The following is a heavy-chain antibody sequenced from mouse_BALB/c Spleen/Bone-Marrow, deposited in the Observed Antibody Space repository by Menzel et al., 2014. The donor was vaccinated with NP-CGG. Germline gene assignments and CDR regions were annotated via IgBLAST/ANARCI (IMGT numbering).Heavy chain of an antibody. V-gene: IGHV1S81*02. CDR1: GYTFTSYY. D-gene: IGHD3-3*01. J-gene: IGHJ3*01. CDR3: TREGTFFAY. Sequence: VQLQQSGAELVKPGASVKLSCKSSGYTFTSYYMYWVKQRPGQGLEWIGGINPSNGGTNFNEKFQSKATLTVDKSSSTAYMQLSSLTSEDSAVYYCTREGTFFAYWGQGTLVTVSA. CDR2: INPSNGGT.